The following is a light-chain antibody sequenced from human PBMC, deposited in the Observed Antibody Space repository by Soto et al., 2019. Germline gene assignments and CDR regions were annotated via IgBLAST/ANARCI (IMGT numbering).Light chain of an antibody. CDR3: QSYDSSLSVYV. Sequence: QSALTQPPSVSGAPGQRVTISCTGSSSNIGAGYDVHWYQQLPGTAPKLLIYGNNNRPSGVPDRFSGSKSGTSASLAITGLQAEDEAGYYCQSYDSSLSVYVFGTGTKLTVL. V-gene: IGLV1-40*01. CDR1: SSNIGAGYD. J-gene: IGLJ1*01. CDR2: GNN.